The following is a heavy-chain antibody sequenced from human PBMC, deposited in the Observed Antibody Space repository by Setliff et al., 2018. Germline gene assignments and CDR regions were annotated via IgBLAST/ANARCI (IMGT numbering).Heavy chain of an antibody. Sequence: GSLRLSCAASGLSLNSFRMTWIRQPPGKGLEWVSSISSTGDDIYYADPVKGRFTISRDNAENSLYLQMNSLRVEDTAVYYCARDNTLFGVVITGSWFDPWGQGTLVTVSS. V-gene: IGHV3-21*01. J-gene: IGHJ5*02. CDR1: GLSLNSFR. CDR2: ISSTGDDI. CDR3: ARDNTLFGVVITGSWFDP. D-gene: IGHD3-3*01.